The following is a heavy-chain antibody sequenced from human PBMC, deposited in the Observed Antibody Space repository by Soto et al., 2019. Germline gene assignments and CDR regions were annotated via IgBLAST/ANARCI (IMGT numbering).Heavy chain of an antibody. D-gene: IGHD2-15*01. Sequence: QVQLVQSGAEVKKPGSSVKVSCKASGGTFSSYTISWVRQAPGQGLEWMGRIIPILGIANYAQKFQGRVTITAXXSXSXXYMELSSLRSEDTAVYYGAYVEDIVVVVAATRFDYWGQGTLVTVSS. CDR1: GGTFSSYT. CDR2: IIPILGIA. J-gene: IGHJ4*02. V-gene: IGHV1-69*02. CDR3: AYVEDIVVVVAATRFDY.